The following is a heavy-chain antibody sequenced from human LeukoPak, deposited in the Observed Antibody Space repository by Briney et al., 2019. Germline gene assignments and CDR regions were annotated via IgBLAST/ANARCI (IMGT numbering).Heavy chain of an antibody. D-gene: IGHD4-17*01. CDR2: ISYDGSNK. J-gene: IGHJ4*02. V-gene: IGHV3-30-3*02. Sequence: GGSLRLSCAASGFTFSSYAMHWVRQAPGKGLEWVAVISYDGSNKYYADSVKGRFTISRDNSKNTLYLQMNSLRAEDTAVYYCAKKTVTWCYFDYWGQGTLVTVSS. CDR1: GFTFSSYA. CDR3: AKKTVTWCYFDY.